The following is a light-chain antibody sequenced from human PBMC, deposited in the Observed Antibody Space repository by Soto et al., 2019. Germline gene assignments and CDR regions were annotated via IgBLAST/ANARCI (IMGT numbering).Light chain of an antibody. CDR3: SSFTSSTTQV. J-gene: IGLJ2*01. V-gene: IGLV2-14*01. CDR2: EVS. Sequence: QSVLTQPASVSGSPGQSITISCTGTNSDVGGYNYVSWYQQYPGKAPKLMIYEVSKRPSGVSNRFSGSKSGNTASLSISGLQAEDEADYFCSSFTSSTTQVFGGGTQLTVL. CDR1: NSDVGGYNY.